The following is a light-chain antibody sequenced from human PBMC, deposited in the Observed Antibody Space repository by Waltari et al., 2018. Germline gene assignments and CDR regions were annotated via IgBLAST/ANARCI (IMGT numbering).Light chain of an antibody. J-gene: IGKJ1*01. CDR2: VAS. V-gene: IGKV1-5*01. CDR3: QQYNSYSRT. CDR1: HHISSW. Sequence: DIQLTQSPFFVSASIGDRVTITCRASHHISSWLAWYQQKPGKAPKLLIYVASTLHSGVPSRFSGGGSGTEFTLTISSLQPEDFAVYYCQQYNSYSRTFGQGTKVEIK.